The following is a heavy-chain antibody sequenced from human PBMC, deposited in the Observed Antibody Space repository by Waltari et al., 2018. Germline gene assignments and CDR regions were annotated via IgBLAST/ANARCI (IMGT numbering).Heavy chain of an antibody. J-gene: IGHJ4*02. CDR3: ATLNAVAGPRYFDY. CDR1: GYTLTELS. D-gene: IGHD6-19*01. CDR2: FDPEDGET. Sequence: QVQLVQSGAAVKKPGASVKVSCKVSGYTLTELSMPLVRQAPGKGLEWMGGFDPEDGETIYAQKFQGRVTMTEDTSTDTAYMELSSLRSEDTAVYYCATLNAVAGPRYFDYWGQGTLVTVSS. V-gene: IGHV1-24*01.